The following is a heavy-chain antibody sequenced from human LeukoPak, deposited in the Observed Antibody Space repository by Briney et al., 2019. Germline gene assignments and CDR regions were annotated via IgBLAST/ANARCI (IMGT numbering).Heavy chain of an antibody. D-gene: IGHD4-17*01. J-gene: IGHJ6*02. V-gene: IGHV1-69*13. Sequence: GASVKVSCKASGYTFSSYAMNWVRQAPGQGLEWMGGIIPIFGTANYAQKFQGRVTITADESTSTAYMELSSLRSEDTAVYYCARDRTYGSYYYGMDVWGQGTTVTVSS. CDR2: IIPIFGTA. CDR1: GYTFSSYA. CDR3: ARDRTYGSYYYGMDV.